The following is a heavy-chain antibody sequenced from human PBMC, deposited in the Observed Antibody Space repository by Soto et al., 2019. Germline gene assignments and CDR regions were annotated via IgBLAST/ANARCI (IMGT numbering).Heavy chain of an antibody. Sequence: GASVKVSCKASGYTFTSYGISWVRQAPGQGLEWMGWISAYNGNTNYAQKLQGRVTMTTDTSTSTAYMELRSLRSDDTAVYYCARGYYDFWSGYSPYYFDYWGQGTRVTVS. CDR2: ISAYNGNT. CDR1: GYTFTSYG. V-gene: IGHV1-18*01. J-gene: IGHJ4*02. CDR3: ARGYYDFWSGYSPYYFDY. D-gene: IGHD3-3*01.